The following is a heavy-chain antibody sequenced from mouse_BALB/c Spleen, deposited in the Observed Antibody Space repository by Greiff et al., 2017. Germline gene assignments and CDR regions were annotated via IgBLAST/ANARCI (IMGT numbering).Heavy chain of an antibody. CDR2: IFPGSGNT. J-gene: IGHJ2*01. Sequence: QVQLQQSGPELVKPGASVKISCKASGYSFTSYYIHWVKQRPGQGLEWIGWIFPGSGNTKYNEKFKGKATLTADTSSSTAYMQLSSLTSEDSAVYFCAREGTTVDFDYWGQGTTLTVSS. D-gene: IGHD3-3*01. CDR3: AREGTTVDFDY. CDR1: GYSFTSYY. V-gene: IGHV1-66*01.